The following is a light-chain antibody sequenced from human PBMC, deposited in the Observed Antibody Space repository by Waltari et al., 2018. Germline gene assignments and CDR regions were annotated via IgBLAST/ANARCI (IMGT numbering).Light chain of an antibody. V-gene: IGLV2-14*01. CDR3: TSYTASSTLV. CDR1: SSDVGGYNF. CDR2: EVR. J-gene: IGLJ3*02. Sequence: QSALIQPASVSGSPGQSITISCTGTSSDVGGYNFVSWYQHHPGKAPKLLIYEVRDRPSGVSSRFFGSKTGNMASLTISGLLPEDEADCFCTSYTASSTLVFGGGTKVTVL.